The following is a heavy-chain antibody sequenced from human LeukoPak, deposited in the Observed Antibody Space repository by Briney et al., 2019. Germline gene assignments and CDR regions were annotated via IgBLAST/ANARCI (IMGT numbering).Heavy chain of an antibody. D-gene: IGHD6-13*01. Sequence: PGGSLRLSCAASGFTFDDYAMTWVRQAPGKGLEWVSGINWIGGSTYYADSVKGRFTISRDNAKDSLFLQMNSLRAEDTALYYCARGPRSSSSYWYFDLWGRGTLVTVSS. V-gene: IGHV3-20*04. J-gene: IGHJ2*01. CDR3: ARGPRSSSSYWYFDL. CDR2: INWIGGST. CDR1: GFTFDDYA.